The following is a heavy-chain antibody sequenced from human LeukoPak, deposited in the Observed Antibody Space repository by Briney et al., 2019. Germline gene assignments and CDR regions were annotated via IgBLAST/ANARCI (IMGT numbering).Heavy chain of an antibody. D-gene: IGHD2/OR15-2a*01. Sequence: GGSLRLSCTVSGFTVSSNSMSWVRQAPGKGLEWVSVISGGAVSTYYADSVKGRFTISRDNSKSTLSLQMNTLRAEDTAIYYCATYRQVLLPFESWGPGTLVTVSS. CDR3: ATYRQVLLPFES. CDR2: ISGGAVST. V-gene: IGHV3-23*01. CDR1: GFTVSSNS. J-gene: IGHJ4*02.